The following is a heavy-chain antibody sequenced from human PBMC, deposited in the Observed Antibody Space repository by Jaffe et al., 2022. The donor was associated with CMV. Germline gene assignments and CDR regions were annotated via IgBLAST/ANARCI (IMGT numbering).Heavy chain of an antibody. V-gene: IGHV4-34*01. CDR2: INHSGST. CDR3: ARLGYCTNGVCYTLGDDAFDI. CDR1: GGSFSGYY. J-gene: IGHJ3*02. Sequence: QVQLQQWGAGLLKPSETLSLTCAVYGGSFSGYYWSWIRQPPGKGLEWIGEINHSGSTNYNPSLKSRVTISVDTSKNQFSLKLSSVTAADTAVYYCARLGYCTNGVCYTLGDDAFDIWGQGTMVTVSS. D-gene: IGHD2-8*01.